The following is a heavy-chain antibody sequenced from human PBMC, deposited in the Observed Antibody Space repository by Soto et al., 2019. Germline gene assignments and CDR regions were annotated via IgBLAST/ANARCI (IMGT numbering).Heavy chain of an antibody. V-gene: IGHV4-39*01. CDR3: ARIYYDSVFDY. Sequence: SETLSLTCTVFGGSISSSSYYWGWIRQPPGKGLEWIGSIYYSGSTYYNPSLKSRVTISVDTSKNQFSLKLSSVTAADTAVYYCARIYYDSVFDYWGQGTLVTVSS. CDR1: GGSISSSSYY. J-gene: IGHJ4*02. CDR2: IYYSGST. D-gene: IGHD3-22*01.